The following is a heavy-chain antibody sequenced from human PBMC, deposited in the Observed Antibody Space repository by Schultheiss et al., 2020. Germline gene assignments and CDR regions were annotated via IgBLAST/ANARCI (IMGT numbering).Heavy chain of an antibody. V-gene: IGHV3-23*01. Sequence: GESLKISCAASEFTFNSYTMNWVRQAPGKGLEWVSAITGSGGNTNYADSVKGRFTISRDNSKNTLYLQMGSLRAEDTAVYYCAKDHQSWGSSFDSWGQGTLVTVSS. J-gene: IGHJ4*02. CDR1: EFTFNSYT. D-gene: IGHD7-27*01. CDR3: AKDHQSWGSSFDS. CDR2: ITGSGGNT.